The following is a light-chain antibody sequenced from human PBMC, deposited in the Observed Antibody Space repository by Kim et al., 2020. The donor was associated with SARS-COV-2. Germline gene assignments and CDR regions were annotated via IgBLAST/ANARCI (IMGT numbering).Light chain of an antibody. J-gene: IGKJ1*01. CDR2: GAS. CDR3: QHYGSSPRT. Sequence: SPGERATLSCRASQSVSSSYLAWYQQKPGQAPRLLIFGASSRATDIPDRFSGSGSGTDFTLTISRLEPEDFAVYYCQHYGSSPRTFGQGTKVDIK. V-gene: IGKV3-20*01. CDR1: QSVSSSY.